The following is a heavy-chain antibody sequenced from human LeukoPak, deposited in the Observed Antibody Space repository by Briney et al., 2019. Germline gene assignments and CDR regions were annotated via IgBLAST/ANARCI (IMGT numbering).Heavy chain of an antibody. J-gene: IGHJ4*02. Sequence: LPGGSLRLSCAASGFTFSSYAMSWVRQAPGKGLEWVSAISGSGGSTYYADSVKGRFTTSRDNSKNTLYLQMNSLRAEDTAVYYCAKDTDFWSGYPFDYWGQGTLVTVSS. CDR3: AKDTDFWSGYPFDY. D-gene: IGHD3-3*01. V-gene: IGHV3-23*01. CDR1: GFTFSSYA. CDR2: ISGSGGST.